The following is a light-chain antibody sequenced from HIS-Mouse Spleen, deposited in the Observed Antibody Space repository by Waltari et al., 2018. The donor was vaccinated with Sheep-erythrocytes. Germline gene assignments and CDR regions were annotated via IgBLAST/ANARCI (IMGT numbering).Light chain of an antibody. CDR1: SSHVGGFNY. CDR3: SSYAGSNNWV. CDR2: EVS. J-gene: IGLJ3*02. Sequence: QSALTQPPPASGSPGQSVTISCPGTSSHVGGFNYVSWYQQHPGKAPKLMIYEVSKRPSGVPDRFSGSKSGNTASLTVSGLQAEDEADYYCSSYAGSNNWVFGGGTKLTVL. V-gene: IGLV2-8*01.